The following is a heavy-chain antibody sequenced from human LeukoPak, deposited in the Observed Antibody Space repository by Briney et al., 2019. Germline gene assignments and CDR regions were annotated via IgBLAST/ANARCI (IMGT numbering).Heavy chain of an antibody. CDR3: ARAWLRRKYYYYMDV. J-gene: IGHJ6*03. D-gene: IGHD5-12*01. CDR2: ISGFNGHT. Sequence: ASVKVSCKASGYTFSNYGMSWVRQAPGHGLEWMGWISGFNGHTKYSQKSQGRVTMTTGTSTSTAYMEVRSLRSDDTAVYYCARAWLRRKYYYYMDVWGKGTTVTVSS. V-gene: IGHV1-18*04. CDR1: GYTFSNYG.